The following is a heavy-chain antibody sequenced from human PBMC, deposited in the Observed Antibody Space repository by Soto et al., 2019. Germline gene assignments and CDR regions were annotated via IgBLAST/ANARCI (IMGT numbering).Heavy chain of an antibody. CDR1: GFTFSNYG. Sequence: GGSLRLSCAASGFTFSNYGMHWVRQTPGKGLEWVALILYDGSNKYYADSVKGRFTISRDNSKNTLYLQVSSLRAEDTAVYYCAKSRDAYNFYFYYGMDVWGQGTTVTVS. J-gene: IGHJ6*02. CDR3: AKSRDAYNFYFYYGMDV. CDR2: ILYDGSNK. D-gene: IGHD2-2*01. V-gene: IGHV3-30*18.